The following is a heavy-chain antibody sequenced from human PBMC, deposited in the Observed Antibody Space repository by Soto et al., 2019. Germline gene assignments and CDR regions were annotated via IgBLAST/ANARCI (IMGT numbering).Heavy chain of an antibody. D-gene: IGHD2-2*01. CDR1: GGSISSYY. CDR2: IYYSGST. Sequence: SETLSLTCTVSGGSISSYYWSWIRQPPGKGLEWIGYIYYSGSTNYNPSLKSRVTISVDTSKNQFSLKLSSVTAADTAVYYCARASCSSTSCYDQSLAYYYHYYMDVWGKGTTVTVSS. CDR3: ARASCSSTSCYDQSLAYYYHYYMDV. V-gene: IGHV4-59*01. J-gene: IGHJ6*03.